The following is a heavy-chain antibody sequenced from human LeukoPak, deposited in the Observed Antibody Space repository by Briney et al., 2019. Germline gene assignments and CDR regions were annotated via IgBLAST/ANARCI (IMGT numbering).Heavy chain of an antibody. CDR2: IYSGDNS. CDR3: ARDMGSGYCSGGRCRAAFDV. V-gene: IGHV3-53*01. Sequence: PGGSLRLSRAASGFSFGTNYMTWVRQAPGKGLEWVSVIYSGDNSHYVDSVKGRFTIFRDTSKNTLCLQMNSLRAEDTAVYYCARDMGSGYCSGGRCRAAFDVWGQGTMVTVSS. D-gene: IGHD2-15*01. CDR1: GFSFGTNY. J-gene: IGHJ3*01.